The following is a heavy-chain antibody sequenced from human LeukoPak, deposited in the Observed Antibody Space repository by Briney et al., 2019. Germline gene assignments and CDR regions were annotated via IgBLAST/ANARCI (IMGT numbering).Heavy chain of an antibody. CDR1: GHKFTNFW. J-gene: IGHJ4*02. CDR3: ARLNYFDSSGFFDS. D-gene: IGHD3-22*01. CDR2: IYSGDSDT. Sequence: GASLLISCTGSGHKFTNFWIGWVRQMPGAGLEWMGIIYSGDSDTRYSPSFQGQVTISADKSISTAYLQWSSLTASDTAMYYCARLNYFDSSGFFDSWGQGTLVTVSS. V-gene: IGHV5-51*01.